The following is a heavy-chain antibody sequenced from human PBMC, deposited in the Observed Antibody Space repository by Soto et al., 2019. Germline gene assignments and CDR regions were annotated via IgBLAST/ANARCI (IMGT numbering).Heavy chain of an antibody. Sequence: GGSLRLSCAASGFTFSSYSMNWVRPAPGKGLEWVSSISSSSSYIYYADSVKGRFTISRDNAKNSLYLQMNSLRAEDTAVYYCARAPKEYCSSTSCAFRGYYYMDVWGKGTTVTVSS. CDR2: ISSSSSYI. CDR3: ARAPKEYCSSTSCAFRGYYYMDV. J-gene: IGHJ6*03. CDR1: GFTFSSYS. D-gene: IGHD2-2*01. V-gene: IGHV3-21*01.